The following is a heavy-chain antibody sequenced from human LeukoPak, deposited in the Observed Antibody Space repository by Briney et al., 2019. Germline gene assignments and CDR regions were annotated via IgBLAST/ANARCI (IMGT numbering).Heavy chain of an antibody. J-gene: IGHJ4*02. CDR2: ISGSGSST. V-gene: IGHV3-23*01. D-gene: IGHD6-13*01. CDR3: AKGGTSSWHSFDY. CDR1: GFTFSSYA. Sequence: GGSLRLSCAASGFTFSSYAMTWVRQAPGKGLEWVSGISGSGSSTYYADSVKGRFAISRDNSKNTLYLQMNSLRAEDTAVYYCAKGGTSSWHSFDYWGQGTLVTVSS.